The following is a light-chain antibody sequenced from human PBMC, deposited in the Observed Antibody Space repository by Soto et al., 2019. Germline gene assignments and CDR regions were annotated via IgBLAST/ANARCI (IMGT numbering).Light chain of an antibody. CDR2: WAS. V-gene: IGKV4-1*01. CDR1: QSVLYSSNNKNY. CDR3: QQYYSTPLT. Sequence: DIVMTQSPDSLAVSPGESATINCKSSQSVLYSSNNKNYLAWYQQKPGQPTKLLIYWASTRESGVPDRFSGSGSGTDFTLTISSMQAEEVAVYYCQQYYSTPLTCGQGTKVDI. J-gene: IGKJ1*01.